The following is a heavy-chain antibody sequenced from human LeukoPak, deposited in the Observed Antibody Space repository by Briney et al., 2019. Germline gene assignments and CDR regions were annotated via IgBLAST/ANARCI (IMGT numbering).Heavy chain of an antibody. CDR3: AKDIGAVAGTSDY. Sequence: PGRSLRLSCAASGFTFDDYAMHWVRQAPGKGLEWGSGISWNSGSIGYADSVKGRFTISRDNAKNSLYLQMNSLRAEDTALYYCAKDIGAVAGTSDYWGQGTLVTVSS. CDR2: ISWNSGSI. V-gene: IGHV3-9*01. J-gene: IGHJ4*02. D-gene: IGHD6-19*01. CDR1: GFTFDDYA.